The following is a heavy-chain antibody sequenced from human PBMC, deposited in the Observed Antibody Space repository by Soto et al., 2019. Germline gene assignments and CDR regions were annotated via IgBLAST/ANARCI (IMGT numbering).Heavy chain of an antibody. V-gene: IGHV4-31*03. CDR2: INHSGRT. Sequence: QVQLQESGPGLVKPSQTLSLTCTVSGGSLSSGTYYWTWIRQHPGKGLEWVGYINHSGRTYYNPYLKRRVIISEDTSKNQFSLKLSSVTAADTAVYYCASLKTGSTYYFDYWGQGTLVTVSS. CDR1: GGSLSSGTYY. D-gene: IGHD1-1*01. CDR3: ASLKTGSTYYFDY. J-gene: IGHJ4*02.